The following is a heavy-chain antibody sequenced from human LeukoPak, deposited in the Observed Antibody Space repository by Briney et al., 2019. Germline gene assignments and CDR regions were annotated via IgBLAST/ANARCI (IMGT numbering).Heavy chain of an antibody. D-gene: IGHD6-13*01. J-gene: IGHJ5*02. CDR3: ARHVANIVAAPTVWFDP. Sequence: SETLSLTCTVSGGSISSSSYYWGWIRQPPGKGLEWIGSVYYSGTTYYNPSLRSRVTISVDTSKNQYSLKLNSVTAADTAVYYCARHVANIVAAPTVWFDPWGQGALVTVSS. CDR1: GGSISSSSYY. V-gene: IGHV4-39*01. CDR2: VYYSGTT.